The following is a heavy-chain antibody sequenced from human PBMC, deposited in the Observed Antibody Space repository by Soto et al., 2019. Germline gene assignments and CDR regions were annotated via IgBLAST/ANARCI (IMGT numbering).Heavy chain of an antibody. D-gene: IGHD3-10*01. V-gene: IGHV4-59*01. J-gene: IGHJ5*02. Sequence: SETLSLTCTVSGGSISSYYWNWIRKPPGKGLEWIGYIYYSGSTNYSPSLKGRVTISVDTSKNQFSLKLTSVTAADTAVYYCARLGGFYGSGPTKNWFDPWGQGTLVTVSS. CDR1: GGSISSYY. CDR2: IYYSGST. CDR3: ARLGGFYGSGPTKNWFDP.